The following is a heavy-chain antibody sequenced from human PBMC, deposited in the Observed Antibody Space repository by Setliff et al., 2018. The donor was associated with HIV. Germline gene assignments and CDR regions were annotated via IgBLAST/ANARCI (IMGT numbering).Heavy chain of an antibody. V-gene: IGHV4-61*02. CDR2: IYTSGST. CDR1: GYSISSGYY. CDR3: ARGRMFGEFDFDY. Sequence: SETLSLTCTVSGYSISSGYYWGWIRQPAGKALEWIGRIYTSGSTNYNPSLKSRVTISVDTSKNQFSLKLSSVTAADTAVYYCARGRMFGEFDFDYWGQGTLVTVSS. D-gene: IGHD3-10*02. J-gene: IGHJ4*02.